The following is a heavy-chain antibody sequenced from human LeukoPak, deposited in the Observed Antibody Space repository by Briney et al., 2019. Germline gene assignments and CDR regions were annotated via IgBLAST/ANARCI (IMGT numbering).Heavy chain of an antibody. CDR2: IYSGGST. J-gene: IGHJ6*02. D-gene: IGHD3-3*01. CDR3: ARGFWRDGMDV. CDR1: GFTVSSNY. Sequence: GRSLRLSCAASGFTVSSNYMSWVRQAPGKGLEWVSVIYSGGSTYYADSVKGRFTISRDNSKNTLYLQMNSLRAEDTAVYYCARGFWRDGMDVWGQGTTVTVSS. V-gene: IGHV3-53*01.